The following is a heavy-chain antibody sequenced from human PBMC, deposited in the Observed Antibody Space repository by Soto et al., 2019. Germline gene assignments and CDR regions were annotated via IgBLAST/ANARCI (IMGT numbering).Heavy chain of an antibody. CDR3: ARGGRKKSSSSYYYYYYMDV. J-gene: IGHJ6*03. Sequence: SETLPLTWTVSGGSISSYYWIWIRQPTGKGLEWIGYIYYSGSTNYNPSLKSRVTISVDTSKNQFSLKLSSVTAADTAVYYCARGGRKKSSSSYYYYYYMDVWGKGTTVTVSS. V-gene: IGHV4-59*01. D-gene: IGHD6-6*01. CDR2: IYYSGST. CDR1: GGSISSYY.